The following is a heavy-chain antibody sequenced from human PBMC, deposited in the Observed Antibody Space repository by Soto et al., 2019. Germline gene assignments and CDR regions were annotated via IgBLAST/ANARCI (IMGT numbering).Heavy chain of an antibody. CDR2: ISYDGSNK. CDR3: AKEKEGAARMKYYYYYYGMDV. Sequence: GGSLRLSCAASGFTFSSYGMHWVRQAPGKGLEWVAVISYDGSNKYYADSVKGRFTISRDNSKNTLYLQMNSLRAEDTAVYYCAKEKEGAARMKYYYYYYGMDVWGQGTTVTVSS. V-gene: IGHV3-30*18. D-gene: IGHD6-6*01. CDR1: GFTFSSYG. J-gene: IGHJ6*02.